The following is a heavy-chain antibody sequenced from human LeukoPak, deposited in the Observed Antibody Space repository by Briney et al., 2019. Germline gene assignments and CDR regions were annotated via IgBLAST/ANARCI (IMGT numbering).Heavy chain of an antibody. CDR1: GGTFSSYA. J-gene: IGHJ5*02. CDR2: IIPIFGTA. CDR3: ARVLGYSSSSVGWFDP. V-gene: IGHV1-69*13. D-gene: IGHD6-13*01. Sequence: ASVKVSCKASGGTFSSYAISWVRQAPGQGLEWMGGIIPIFGTANYAQKFQGRVTITADESTSIAYMELSSLRSEDTSVYYCARVLGYSSSSVGWFDPWGQGTLVTVSS.